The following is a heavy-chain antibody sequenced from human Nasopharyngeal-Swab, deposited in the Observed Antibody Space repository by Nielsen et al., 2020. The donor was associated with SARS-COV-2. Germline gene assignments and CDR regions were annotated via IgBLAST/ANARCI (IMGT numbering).Heavy chain of an antibody. Sequence: GGSLRLSCAASGFTFGNYAMHWVRQRPGKGLEWVSGISWNSGDIEYADSVRGRFTISRDNAKNSLVLQLNSLRAEDTAIYYCAKETDLGSSFDYWGQGTLVTVSS. V-gene: IGHV3-9*01. CDR3: AKETDLGSSFDY. D-gene: IGHD6-19*01. CDR2: ISWNSGDI. J-gene: IGHJ4*02. CDR1: GFTFGNYA.